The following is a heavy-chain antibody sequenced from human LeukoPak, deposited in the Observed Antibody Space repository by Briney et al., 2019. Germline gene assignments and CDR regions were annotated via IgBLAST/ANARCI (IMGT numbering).Heavy chain of an antibody. CDR2: ISSDGANK. J-gene: IGHJ6*02. D-gene: IGHD6-13*01. CDR1: GFPFSSYG. CDR3: AKDSSSSNYYYGLDV. V-gene: IGHV3-30*18. Sequence: TGRSLRLSCAASGFPFSSYGMHWVRQALDKGLEWVSLISSDGANKYYADSVKGRFTISRDNSKNTLYLQMNSLRGDDTGMYFCAKDSSSSNYYYGLDVWGQGTTVTVSS.